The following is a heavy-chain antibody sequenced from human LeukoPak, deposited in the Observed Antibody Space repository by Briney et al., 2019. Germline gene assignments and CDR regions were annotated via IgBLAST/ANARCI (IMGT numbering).Heavy chain of an antibody. CDR2: ISSSGSTI. CDR1: GFTFSDYY. J-gene: IGHJ3*02. V-gene: IGHV3-11*01. CDR3: ARGPDYNDSSGWGAFDI. Sequence: GGSLRLSCAASGFTFSDYYMSWIRQAPGKGLEWVSYISSSGSTIYYADSVKGRFTISRDNSKNTLYIQMNSLRAEDPAVSYCARGPDYNDSSGWGAFDIWGQGTMVTVSS. D-gene: IGHD3-22*01.